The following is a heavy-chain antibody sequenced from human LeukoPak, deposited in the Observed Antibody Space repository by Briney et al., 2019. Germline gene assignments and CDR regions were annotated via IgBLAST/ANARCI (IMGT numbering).Heavy chain of an antibody. CDR3: ALVYYDILTGNYYYYYGMDV. Sequence: ASVKVSCKASGYTFTGYYIHWARQAPGQGLEWMAWINPNNGVTNYAQNFQGRVTMTRDTSISTAYMELSRLSSDDTAEYYCALVYYDILTGNYYYYYGMDVWGQGTTVTVSS. V-gene: IGHV1-2*02. J-gene: IGHJ6*02. CDR2: INPNNGVT. CDR1: GYTFTGYY. D-gene: IGHD3-9*01.